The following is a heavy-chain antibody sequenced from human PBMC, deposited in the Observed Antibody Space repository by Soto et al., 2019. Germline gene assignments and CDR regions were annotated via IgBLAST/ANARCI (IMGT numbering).Heavy chain of an antibody. D-gene: IGHD6-13*01. Sequence: GGSLRLSCAASGFTVSSNYMNWVRQAPGKGLEWVSVIYSGGSTYYADSVKGRFTISRDDSKNTLYLQMNSLRAEDTAVYYCATLRYNSSWYWAWFDPWGQGTLVTVSS. CDR1: GFTVSSNY. CDR2: IYSGGST. CDR3: ATLRYNSSWYWAWFDP. J-gene: IGHJ5*02. V-gene: IGHV3-53*01.